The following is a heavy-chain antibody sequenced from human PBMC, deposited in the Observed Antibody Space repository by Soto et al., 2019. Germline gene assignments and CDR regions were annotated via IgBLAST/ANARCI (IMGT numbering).Heavy chain of an antibody. CDR2: ISSNGGST. CDR1: GITFSSYA. J-gene: IGHJ5*02. CDR3: ARGTTFDP. V-gene: IGHV3-64*01. Sequence: EVQLVESGGGLVQPGGSLRLSCAASGITFSSYAMHWVRQAPGKGLEYVSAISSNGGSTYYANSVKGRFTISRDNSKNTLYLQMGSLRAEDMAVYYCARGTTFDPWGQGTLVTVSS. D-gene: IGHD4-17*01.